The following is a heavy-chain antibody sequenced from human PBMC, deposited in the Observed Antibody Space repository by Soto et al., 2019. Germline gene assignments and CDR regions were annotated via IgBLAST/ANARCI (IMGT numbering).Heavy chain of an antibody. Sequence: GGSLRLSCEVAGLTFSEHYMDWVRQAPGKGLEWIGRTRDKANTYTTEYAASVKGRFVISRDDSKNSLYLQMNSLTTEDTALYYCDRVDSSTYSWDSLDYWDPGTQLTVSS. CDR1: GLTFSEHY. J-gene: IGHJ4*02. CDR3: DRVDSSTYSWDSLDY. CDR2: TRDKANTYTT. V-gene: IGHV3-72*01. D-gene: IGHD1-26*01.